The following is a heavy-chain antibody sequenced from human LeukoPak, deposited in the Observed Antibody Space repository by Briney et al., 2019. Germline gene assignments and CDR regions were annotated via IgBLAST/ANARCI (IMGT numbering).Heavy chain of an antibody. CDR1: GYSITTHW. V-gene: IGHV5-51*01. Sequence: GESLQISCKSSGYSITTHWIAWVRQMPGKGLEWMGIIYPGDSDTRYSPSFQGQVTISADRSVNTAYLQWSGLEASDTAIYYCARVAGGLPVSGAYDIWGQGTKVTVSS. J-gene: IGHJ3*02. CDR2: IYPGDSDT. D-gene: IGHD1-26*01. CDR3: ARVAGGLPVSGAYDI.